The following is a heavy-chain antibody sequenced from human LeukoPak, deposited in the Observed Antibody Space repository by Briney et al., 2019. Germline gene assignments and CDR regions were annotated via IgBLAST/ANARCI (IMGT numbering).Heavy chain of an antibody. Sequence: GGSLRPSCEAPGFTFSRYWMHWVRQAPGKGLVWVSRIKSDGKTNYADSVKGRFTISRDNAKNTVSLQMDSLRAEDTGVYYCARAPSEVGGYYPEYFRHWGQGTLVTVSS. J-gene: IGHJ1*01. D-gene: IGHD3-22*01. CDR1: GFTFSRYW. CDR3: ARAPSEVGGYYPEYFRH. V-gene: IGHV3-74*01. CDR2: IKSDGKT.